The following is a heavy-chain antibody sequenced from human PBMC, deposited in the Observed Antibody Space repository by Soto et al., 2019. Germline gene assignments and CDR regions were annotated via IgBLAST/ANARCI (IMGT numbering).Heavy chain of an antibody. CDR1: GGTFSSYA. CDR2: IIPIFGTA. Sequence: QVQLVQSGAEVKKPGSSVKVSCKASGGTFSSYAISWVRQAPGQGLERMGGIIPIFGTANYAQKFQGRVTITADESTSTAYMELSSLRSEDTAVYYCARRISSGFEYYYYGMDVWGQGTTVTVSS. CDR3: ARRISSGFEYYYYGMDV. J-gene: IGHJ6*02. D-gene: IGHD6-19*01. V-gene: IGHV1-69*01.